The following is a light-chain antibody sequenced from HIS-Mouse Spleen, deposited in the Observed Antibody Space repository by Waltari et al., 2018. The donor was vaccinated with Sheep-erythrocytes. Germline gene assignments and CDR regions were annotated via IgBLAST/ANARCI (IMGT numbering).Light chain of an antibody. V-gene: IGLV2-11*01. J-gene: IGLJ2*01. CDR2: DVS. CDR3: CSYAGSYTFVV. CDR1: SSDVGGYNY. Sequence: QSALTQPRSVSGSPGQSVTISCTGTSSDVGGYNYFSWYQQHPGKAPKLMIYDVSKRPPGVPDRFSGSKSGNTASLTISGLQAEDEADYYCCSYAGSYTFVVFGGGTKLTVL.